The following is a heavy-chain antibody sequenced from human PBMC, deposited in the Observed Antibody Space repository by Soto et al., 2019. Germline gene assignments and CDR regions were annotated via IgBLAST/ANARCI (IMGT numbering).Heavy chain of an antibody. V-gene: IGHV4-4*07. J-gene: IGHJ5*02. Sequence: SETLSLTCTVSGASMYSYHWSWIRQPAGKGLEWIGHIHSSGSTNYNPSLKSRVTMSVDTPKNQFSLRLMSLTAADTAVYYCARDQGVAAAGINWFDPWGQGSLVTVSS. CDR1: GASMYSYH. CDR3: ARDQGVAAAGINWFDP. D-gene: IGHD6-13*01. CDR2: IHSSGST.